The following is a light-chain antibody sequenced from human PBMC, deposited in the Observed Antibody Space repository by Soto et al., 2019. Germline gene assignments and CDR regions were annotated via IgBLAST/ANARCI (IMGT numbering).Light chain of an antibody. V-gene: IGLV1-51*01. J-gene: IGLJ1*01. CDR2: DNN. Sequence: QSVLTQPPSVSAAPGQKVTISCSGSSSNIGNNFVTWYQQLPGTAPKLLIYDNNKRPSGIPDRFSGSQSGPSATLGITGLQTGEEAVYYCGSWDSSLTYVFGTGTKVTVL. CDR1: SSNIGNNF. CDR3: GSWDSSLTYV.